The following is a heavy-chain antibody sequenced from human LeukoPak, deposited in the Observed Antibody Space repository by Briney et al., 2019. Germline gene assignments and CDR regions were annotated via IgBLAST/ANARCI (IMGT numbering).Heavy chain of an antibody. CDR3: ARDLEIFGVVPFPLPINWFDP. Sequence: GGSLRLSCAASGFTFSSYSMNWVRQAPGKGLEWVSSISSSSSYIYYADSVKGRFTISRDNAKNSLYLQMNSLRAEDTAVYYCARDLEIFGVVPFPLPINWFDPWGQGTLVTVSS. CDR2: ISSSSSYI. V-gene: IGHV3-21*01. D-gene: IGHD3-3*01. CDR1: GFTFSSYS. J-gene: IGHJ5*02.